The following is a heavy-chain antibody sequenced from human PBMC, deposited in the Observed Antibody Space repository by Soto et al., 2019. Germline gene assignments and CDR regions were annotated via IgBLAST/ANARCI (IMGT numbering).Heavy chain of an antibody. CDR1: GFTFSSYW. CDR2: INQDGSEK. V-gene: IGHV3-7*01. CDR3: ARDGSGWSVY. D-gene: IGHD6-19*01. Sequence: EVQLVESGGGLVQPGGSLRLSCAASGFTFSSYWMRWVRQAPGKGLEWVANINQDGSEKYYVDSVKGRYTISRDNAKNSLYLQMNSLRAEDRAVYYCARDGSGWSVYWGQGTLVTVSS. J-gene: IGHJ4*02.